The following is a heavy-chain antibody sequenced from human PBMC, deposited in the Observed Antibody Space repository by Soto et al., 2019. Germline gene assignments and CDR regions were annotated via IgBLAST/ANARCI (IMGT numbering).Heavy chain of an antibody. CDR3: AKGSKTGYCSGGSCYSGWYFDL. Sequence: EVQLLESGGGLVQPGGSLRLSCAASGFTFSSYAMSWVRQAPGKGLEWVSAISGSGGSTYYADSVKGRFTISRDNSKNTLYLQMNSLRAEDTAVYYCAKGSKTGYCSGGSCYSGWYFDLWGRGTLVTVSS. J-gene: IGHJ2*01. D-gene: IGHD2-15*01. V-gene: IGHV3-23*01. CDR1: GFTFSSYA. CDR2: ISGSGGST.